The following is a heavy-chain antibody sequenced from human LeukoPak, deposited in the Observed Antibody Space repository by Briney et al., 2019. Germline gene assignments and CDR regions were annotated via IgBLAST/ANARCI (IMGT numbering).Heavy chain of an antibody. CDR3: ARHSSWNSDHYYYGMDV. Sequence: SETLSLTCAVCGGSISSYYWSWIRQRPGKGLEWIGYIYYSGSTKYNPSLKSRVTISVDTSKNQFALKLSSVTAADTAVYYCARHSSWNSDHYYYGMDVWGQGTTVSVSS. V-gene: IGHV4-59*08. D-gene: IGHD1-7*01. CDR2: IYYSGST. CDR1: GGSISSYY. J-gene: IGHJ6*02.